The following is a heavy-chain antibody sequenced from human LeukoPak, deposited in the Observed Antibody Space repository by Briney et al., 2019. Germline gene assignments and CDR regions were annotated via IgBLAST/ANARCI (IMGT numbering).Heavy chain of an antibody. V-gene: IGHV4-38-2*02. J-gene: IGHJ4*02. CDR1: GYSISSGYY. D-gene: IGHD1-20*01. CDR3: ATYNWNDNFDY. CDR2: IYHSGST. Sequence: SETLSLTCTVSGYSISSGYYWGWIRQPPGKGLEWIGSIYHSGSTYYNPSLKSRVTISVDTSKNQFSLKLSSVTAADTAVYYCATYNWNDNFDYWGQGTLVTVSS.